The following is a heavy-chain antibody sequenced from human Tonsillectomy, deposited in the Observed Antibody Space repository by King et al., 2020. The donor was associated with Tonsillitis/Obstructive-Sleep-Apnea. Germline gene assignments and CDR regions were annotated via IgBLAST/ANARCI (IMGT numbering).Heavy chain of an antibody. J-gene: IGHJ4*02. CDR2: IFYGGST. CDR3: AKAFPDYYDDSSHYPYSFDR. V-gene: IGHV4-39*01. Sequence: QLQLQESGPGLVKPSETLSLTCSVSNASISSSSYNWGWIRRPPGKGLEWIGSIFYGGSTYYNPSLKSRVTMSADTSKNQFSLKLTSVTAADTALYYCAKAFPDYYDDSSHYPYSFDRWGQGTLVTVSS. D-gene: IGHD3-22*01. CDR1: NASISSSSYN.